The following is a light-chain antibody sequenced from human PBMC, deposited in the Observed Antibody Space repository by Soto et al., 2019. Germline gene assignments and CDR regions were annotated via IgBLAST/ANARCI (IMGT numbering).Light chain of an antibody. J-gene: IGLJ1*01. CDR1: SSDVGGYNY. Sequence: QSALTQPASVSGSPGQSITISCTGTSSDVGGYNYVSWYQQHPGKAPKLMIYDVSNRPSGVSNRFSGSKSCNTASLTIFGLQAEDEAYYYCSSYTSSSTLVFGTGTKVTVL. CDR2: DVS. CDR3: SSYTSSSTLV. V-gene: IGLV2-14*01.